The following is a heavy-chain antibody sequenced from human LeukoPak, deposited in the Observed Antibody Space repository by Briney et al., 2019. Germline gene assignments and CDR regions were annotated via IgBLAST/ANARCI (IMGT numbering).Heavy chain of an antibody. J-gene: IGHJ6*03. CDR2: ISAYNGNT. CDR1: GYTFTSYG. CDR3: ARDRSVTTKTYYYYYMDV. D-gene: IGHD4-17*01. Sequence: ASVKVSCKASGYTFTSYGISWVRQAPGQGLEWMGWISAYNGNTNYAQKLQGRVTMTTDTSTSTAYMELRSLRSDDTAVYYCARDRSVTTKTYYYYYMDVWGKGTTVTASS. V-gene: IGHV1-18*01.